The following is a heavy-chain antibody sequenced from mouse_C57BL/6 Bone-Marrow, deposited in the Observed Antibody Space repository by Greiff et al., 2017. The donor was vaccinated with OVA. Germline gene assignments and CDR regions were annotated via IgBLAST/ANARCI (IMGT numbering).Heavy chain of an antibody. CDR2: IDPENGDT. D-gene: IGHD1-1*01. CDR1: GFNIKDDY. V-gene: IGHV14-4*01. CDR3: TTGITTVVAFNYVDC. Sequence: EVQLQQSGAELVRPGASVKLSCTASGFNIKDDYMHWVKQRPEQGLEWIGWIDPENGDTEYASKFQGKATITADTSSNTAYLQLSSLTSEDTAVYYCTTGITTVVAFNYVDCWGQGTTLTVSS. J-gene: IGHJ2*01.